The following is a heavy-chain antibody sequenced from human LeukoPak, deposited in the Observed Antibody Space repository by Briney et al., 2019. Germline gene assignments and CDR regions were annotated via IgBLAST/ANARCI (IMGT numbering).Heavy chain of an antibody. J-gene: IGHJ5*02. CDR2: ISGSGGST. V-gene: IGHV3-23*01. CDR1: GSTFSSYA. D-gene: IGHD1-1*01. CDR3: AKDPTTGTTPNWFDP. Sequence: GGSLRLSCAASGSTFSSYAMSWVRQAPGKGLEWVSAISGSGGSTYYADSVKGRFTISRDNSKNTLYLQMNSLRAEDTAVYYCAKDPTTGTTPNWFDPWGQGTLVTVSS.